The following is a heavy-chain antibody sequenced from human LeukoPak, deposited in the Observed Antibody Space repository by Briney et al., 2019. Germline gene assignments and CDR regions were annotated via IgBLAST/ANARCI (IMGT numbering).Heavy chain of an antibody. CDR1: GFTFSSYG. V-gene: IGHV3-30*02. Sequence: GGSLRLSCAASGFTFSSYGMHWVRQAPGKGLEWVAFIRYDGSNKYYADSVKGRFTISRDNSKNTLYLQMNSLRAEDTAVYYCANPDTAMVNSSVFGGQGTLVTVSS. CDR2: IRYDGSNK. D-gene: IGHD5-18*01. CDR3: ANPDTAMVNSSVF. J-gene: IGHJ4*02.